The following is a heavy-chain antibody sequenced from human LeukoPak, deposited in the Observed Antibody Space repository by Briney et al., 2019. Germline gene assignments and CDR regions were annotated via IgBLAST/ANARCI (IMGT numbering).Heavy chain of an antibody. CDR3: ARYGSGTYRQFDY. CDR1: GGSISSYY. J-gene: IGHJ4*02. Sequence: PSETLSLTCTVSGGSISSYYWSWIRQPPGKGLEWIGYIYYTGSTNYNPSLKSRVTISVDTSKNQFSLELTSVTAADTAVYYCARYGSGTYRQFDYWGQGTLVTVSS. V-gene: IGHV4-59*01. CDR2: IYYTGST. D-gene: IGHD3-10*01.